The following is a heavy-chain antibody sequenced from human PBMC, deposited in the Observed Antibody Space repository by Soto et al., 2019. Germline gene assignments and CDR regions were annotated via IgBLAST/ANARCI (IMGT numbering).Heavy chain of an antibody. J-gene: IGHJ1*01. V-gene: IGHV3-23*01. D-gene: IGHD3-22*01. CDR2: ISGSGGST. CDR1: GFTFSSYA. CDR3: ANGSITMIVVVITEYFQH. Sequence: GGSLRLSCAASGFTFSSYAMSWVRQAPGKGLEWVSAISGSGGSTYYADSVKGRFTISRDNSKNTLYLQMNSLRAEDTAVYYCANGSITMIVVVITEYFQHWGQGTLVTVSS.